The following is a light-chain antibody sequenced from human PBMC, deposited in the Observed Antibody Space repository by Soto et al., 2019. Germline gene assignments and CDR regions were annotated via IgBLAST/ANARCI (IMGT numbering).Light chain of an antibody. CDR3: QSYDSSLSGSEV. V-gene: IGLV1-36*01. CDR2: FND. CDR1: SSNIGSNA. J-gene: IGLJ1*01. Sequence: QSVLTQPPSVSAVPRQTVTISCSGSSSNIGSNAVAWYQVVSGKAPKLLIYFNDVLPAGISERFSGSKSGTSASLAISGLQAEDEADYYCQSYDSSLSGSEVFGTGTKVTVL.